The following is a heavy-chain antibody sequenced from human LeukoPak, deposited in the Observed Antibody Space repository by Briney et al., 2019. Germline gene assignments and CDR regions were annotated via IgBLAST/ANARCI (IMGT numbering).Heavy chain of an antibody. CDR3: ARDGSRGSFYFDY. J-gene: IGHJ4*02. V-gene: IGHV4-61*02. CDR1: GGSISSGSYY. Sequence: PSETLSLTCTVSGGSISSGSYYWSWIRQPAGKGLEWIGRIYTSGSTNHNPSLKSRVTISVDTSKNQFSLKLSSVTAADTAVYYCARDGSRGSFYFDYWGQGTLVTVSS. CDR2: IYTSGST. D-gene: IGHD3-10*01.